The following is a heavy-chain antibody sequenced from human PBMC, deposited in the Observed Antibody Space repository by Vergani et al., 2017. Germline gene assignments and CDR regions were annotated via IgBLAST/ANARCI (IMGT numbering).Heavy chain of an antibody. CDR3: ASPYYGSGTYYKGGDYFDY. Sequence: EVQLLESGGGLVQPGGSLRLSCAASGFTFSSYAMSWVRQAPGKGPEWVSTISGSGGSKYYADSVKGRFTISRDNSKNTLYLQMNSLRAEDTAVYYCASPYYGSGTYYKGGDYFDYWGQGTLVTVSS. CDR2: ISGSGGSK. D-gene: IGHD3-10*01. V-gene: IGHV3-23*01. J-gene: IGHJ4*02. CDR1: GFTFSSYA.